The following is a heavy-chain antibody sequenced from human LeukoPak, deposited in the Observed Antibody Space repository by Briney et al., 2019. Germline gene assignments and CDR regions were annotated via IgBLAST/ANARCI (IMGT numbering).Heavy chain of an antibody. CDR2: MNPNSGNT. CDR1: GYTFTSYD. CDR3: ARGPGITFGGVIMY. Sequence: GASVKVSCKASGYTFTSYDINWVRQAPGQGLEWMGWMNPNSGNTGYAQKFQGRVTMTRNTSISTAYMELSSLRSEDTAVYYCARGPGITFGGVIMYWGQGTLVTVSS. J-gene: IGHJ4*02. D-gene: IGHD3-16*01. V-gene: IGHV1-8*01.